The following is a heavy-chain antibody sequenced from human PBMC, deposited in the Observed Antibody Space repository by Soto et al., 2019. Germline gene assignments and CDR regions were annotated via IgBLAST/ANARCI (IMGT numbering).Heavy chain of an antibody. CDR3: ARNKVATTLYYYYGMDV. J-gene: IGHJ6*02. Sequence: QVQLQESGPGLVKPSQTLSLTCTVSGGSISSGGYYWSWIRQHPGKGLEWIGYIYYSGSTYYNPSRKSRVTISGDASKNQFCLKLSSVTAADTAVYYCARNKVATTLYYYYGMDVWGQGSTFTVSS. D-gene: IGHD5-12*01. V-gene: IGHV4-31*03. CDR2: IYYSGST. CDR1: GGSISSGGYY.